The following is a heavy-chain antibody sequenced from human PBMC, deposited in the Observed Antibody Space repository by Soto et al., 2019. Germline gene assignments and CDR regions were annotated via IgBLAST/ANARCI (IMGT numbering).Heavy chain of an antibody. CDR3: GRRYSSGLGNGAEYFQH. D-gene: IGHD6-19*01. J-gene: IGHJ1*01. CDR2: IIPILGIA. Sequence: GPPVKVSCKASGGTFSSYTISWVRQAPGQGLEWMGRIIPILGIANYAQKFQGRVTITADKSTSTAYMELSSLRSEDTAVYYCGRRYSSGLGNGAEYFQHWGQGTLVTVSS. CDR1: GGTFSSYT. V-gene: IGHV1-69*02.